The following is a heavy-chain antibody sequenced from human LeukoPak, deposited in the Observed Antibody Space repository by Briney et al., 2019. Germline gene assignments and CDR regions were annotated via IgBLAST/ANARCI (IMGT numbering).Heavy chain of an antibody. CDR1: GGSFSDYY. CDR3: ARSIDGYKSPEY. Sequence: PSETLSLTCAVSGGSFSDYYWSWIRQPPGKGLEWIGEINHSGSIKYNPSLKSRVTISVDTSKNQFSLRLNSVTAADTAVYYCARSIDGYKSPEYWGQETLVAVSS. D-gene: IGHD5-24*01. J-gene: IGHJ4*02. V-gene: IGHV4-34*01. CDR2: INHSGSI.